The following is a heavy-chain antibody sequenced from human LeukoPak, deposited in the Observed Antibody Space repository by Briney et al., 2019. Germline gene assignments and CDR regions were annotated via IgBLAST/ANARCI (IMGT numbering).Heavy chain of an antibody. CDR1: GGSISSYY. J-gene: IGHJ4*02. CDR2: VHYRGNT. V-gene: IGHV4-59*12. CDR3: ARGGMTGYHLIMRR. Sequence: SEALSLTCTVSGGSISSYYWSWIRQPPGKGLEWIGYVHYRGNTNYNPSLKSRVTMSVDTSKNQFSLKLSSVTAADTAVYYCARGGMTGYHLIMRRWGQGTLVTVSS. D-gene: IGHD3-9*01.